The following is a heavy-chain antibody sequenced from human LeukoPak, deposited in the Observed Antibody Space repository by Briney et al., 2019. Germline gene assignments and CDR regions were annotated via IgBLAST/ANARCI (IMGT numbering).Heavy chain of an antibody. D-gene: IGHD2-2*01. Sequence: GGSLRLSCAASGFTFSSYSMNWVRQAPGKGLEWVSSISSSSSYIYYADSVKGRFTISRDNAKNSLYLQVNSLRAEDTAVYYCARDPRMLGYCSSTSCYFLWFDPWGQGTLVTVSS. CDR3: ARDPRMLGYCSSTSCYFLWFDP. V-gene: IGHV3-21*01. J-gene: IGHJ5*02. CDR1: GFTFSSYS. CDR2: ISSSSSYI.